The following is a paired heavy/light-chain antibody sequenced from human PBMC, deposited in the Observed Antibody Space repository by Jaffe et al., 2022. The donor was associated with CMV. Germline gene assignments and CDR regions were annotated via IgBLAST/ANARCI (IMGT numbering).Heavy chain of an antibody. V-gene: IGHV3-23*04. CDR1: GFTFRKYA. Sequence: EVQLVESGGGLEQPGGSLRLSCTASGFTFRKYAMSWVRQAPGTGLEWVAAVNAGGDITPCADSVKGRFTVSRDNSKNTLYLQMNSLKAEDTATYYCARQRGDSASSRSLEYWGQGTLVTVSS. D-gene: IGHD6-13*01. CDR2: VNAGGDIT. CDR3: ARQRGDSASSRSLEY. J-gene: IGHJ4*02.
Light chain of an antibody. CDR3: MQGLQSLRT. V-gene: IGKV2-28*01. J-gene: IGKJ1*01. CDR2: LGS. CDR1: QSLLHSDGYNY. Sequence: DIVMTQSPLSLPVTPGEPASISCRSSQSLLHSDGYNYLDWYLQKPGQSPQLLIYLGSNRASGVPDRFSGSGSGTDFTLKISRVEAEDVGVYYCMQGLQSLRTFGQGTKVEIK.